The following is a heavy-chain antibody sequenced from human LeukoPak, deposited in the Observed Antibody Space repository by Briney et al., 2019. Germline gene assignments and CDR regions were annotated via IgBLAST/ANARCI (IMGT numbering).Heavy chain of an antibody. Sequence: ALRLSCAAPGFTFSGYSMNWVRQAPGKGLEWVSGISWNSGSIGYADSVKGRFTISRDNAKNSLYLQMNSLRAEDMALYYCAKDISSVTPRGLDIWGQGTMVTVSS. D-gene: IGHD4-17*01. CDR2: ISWNSGSI. CDR3: AKDISSVTPRGLDI. CDR1: GFTFSGYS. V-gene: IGHV3-9*03. J-gene: IGHJ3*02.